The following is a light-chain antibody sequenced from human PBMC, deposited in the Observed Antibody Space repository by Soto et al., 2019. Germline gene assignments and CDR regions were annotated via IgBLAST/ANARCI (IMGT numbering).Light chain of an antibody. CDR2: GVS. CDR3: QQSYSTPLT. Sequence: EILLTQSPATLSXXPXXXXXXXXSASHRVSSYLAWYQQKPGQAPRLLIYGVSTRANGVPARFSGSGSGSEFTLTISSLQPEDFATYYCQQSYSTPLTFGGGTKVDIK. CDR1: HRVSSY. V-gene: IGKV3-11*01. J-gene: IGKJ4*01.